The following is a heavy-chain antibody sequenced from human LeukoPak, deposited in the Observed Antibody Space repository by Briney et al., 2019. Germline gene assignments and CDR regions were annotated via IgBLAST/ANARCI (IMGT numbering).Heavy chain of an antibody. CDR2: IYYSGST. V-gene: IGHV4-59*08. Sequence: PSETLSLTCTVSGGSISSYYWSWIRQPPGKGLEWIGYIYYSGSTNYNPSLKSRATISVDTSKNQSSLKLSSVTAADTAVYYCARQGIFGPRGWTRYYYYGMDVWGQGTTVTVSS. D-gene: IGHD3-3*01. CDR3: ARQGIFGPRGWTRYYYYGMDV. CDR1: GGSISSYY. J-gene: IGHJ6*02.